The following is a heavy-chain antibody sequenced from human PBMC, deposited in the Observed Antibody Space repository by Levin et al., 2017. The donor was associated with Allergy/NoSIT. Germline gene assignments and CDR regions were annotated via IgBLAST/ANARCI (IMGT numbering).Heavy chain of an antibody. J-gene: IGHJ4*02. D-gene: IGHD3-10*01. CDR2: VYYSGST. CDR3: ARQHRENYYGSGSYYY. CDR1: GGSISSNSYY. Sequence: SETLSLTCTVSGGSISSNSYYWGWIRQPPGKGLEWIGNVYYSGSTYYNLSLKSRVTISVDTSKNQFSLKVTSVTAADTAVYYCARQHRENYYGSGSYYYWGQGTLVTVSS. V-gene: IGHV4-39*01.